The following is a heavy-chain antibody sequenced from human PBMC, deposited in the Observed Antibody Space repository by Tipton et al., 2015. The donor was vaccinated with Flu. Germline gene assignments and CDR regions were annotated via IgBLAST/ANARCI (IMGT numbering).Heavy chain of an antibody. Sequence: QLVQSGAEVKKPGESLKISCKGSGYSFTSYWIGWVRQMPGKGLEWMGIIYPGDSNTKYSPSFQGLVTISADKSISTAYLQWSSLEASDTAMYYCARQNSSGLAATTKPLNFWGQGTLVTVSS. V-gene: IGHV5-51*01. CDR1: GYSFTSYW. CDR3: ARQNSSGLAATTKPLNF. J-gene: IGHJ4*02. CDR2: IYPGDSNT. D-gene: IGHD6-13*01.